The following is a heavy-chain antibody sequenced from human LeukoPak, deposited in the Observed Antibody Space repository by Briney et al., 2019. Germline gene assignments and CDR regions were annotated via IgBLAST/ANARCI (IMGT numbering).Heavy chain of an antibody. V-gene: IGHV1-69*13. CDR3: ARVCGSSGHDVKYAFDI. CDR2: IIPISGTA. D-gene: IGHD3-22*01. J-gene: IGHJ3*02. CDR1: GGTFSSYA. Sequence: GASVKVSCKASGGTFSSYAISWVRQAPGQGLEWMGGIIPISGTANYAQKFQGRVTITADQSTSTAYMELSSLRPEDTAVYYCARVCGSSGHDVKYAFDIWGQGTMVTVSS.